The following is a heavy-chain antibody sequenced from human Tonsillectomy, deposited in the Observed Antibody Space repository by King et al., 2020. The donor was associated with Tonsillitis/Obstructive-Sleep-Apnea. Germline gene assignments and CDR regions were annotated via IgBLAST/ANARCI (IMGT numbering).Heavy chain of an antibody. Sequence: QLQESGPGLVKPSETLSLTCTVSGGSISSYYWSWIRQPPGKGLEWIGYIYYSGSTNYNPSLKSRVTISVDTSKNQFSLKLSSVTAADTAVYYCARAGGPSPYWYFDLWGRGTLVTVSS. V-gene: IGHV4-59*01. CDR2: IYYSGST. J-gene: IGHJ2*01. CDR1: GGSISSYY. CDR3: ARAGGPSPYWYFDL. D-gene: IGHD3-16*01.